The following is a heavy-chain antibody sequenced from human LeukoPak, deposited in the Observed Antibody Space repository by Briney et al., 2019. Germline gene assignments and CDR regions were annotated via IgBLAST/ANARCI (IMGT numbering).Heavy chain of an antibody. Sequence: GGSLRLSCAASGFTFTSYAMTWVRQAPGKGLQWVSTITGSGDNTYYADSVRGRFTISRDNSKNTLYLQMNSLRAEDTAVYYCANPGQTHRNLVLEEWGPGTLVPVSS. CDR2: ITGSGDNT. J-gene: IGHJ4*01. V-gene: IGHV3-23*01. CDR3: ANPGQTHRNLVLEE. CDR1: GFTFTSYA. D-gene: IGHD4/OR15-4a*01.